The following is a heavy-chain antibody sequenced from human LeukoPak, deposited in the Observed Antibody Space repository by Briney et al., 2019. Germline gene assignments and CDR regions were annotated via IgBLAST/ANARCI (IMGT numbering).Heavy chain of an antibody. J-gene: IGHJ4*02. CDR2: ISGSGGST. Sequence: GGSLRLSCAASGFTFDDYGMSWVRQAPGKGLEWVSAISGSGGSTYYADSVKGRFTISRDNSKNTLYLQMNSLRAEDTAVYYCAKGRQWLGLDYWGQGTLVTVSS. V-gene: IGHV3-23*01. D-gene: IGHD6-19*01. CDR3: AKGRQWLGLDY. CDR1: GFTFDDYG.